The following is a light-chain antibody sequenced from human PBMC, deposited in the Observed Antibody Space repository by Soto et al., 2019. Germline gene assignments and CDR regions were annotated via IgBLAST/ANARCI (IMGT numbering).Light chain of an antibody. V-gene: IGLV1-51*01. CDR1: SSNIAANS. CDR2: DSD. CDR3: GAWENSLTVYV. J-gene: IGLJ1*01. Sequence: QSALTQPPSVSAAPGQEVTISCSGSSSNIAANSVSWYRHLPGTAPKLLIYDSDRRPSGIPARFSGSKSGTSATLGITGLQTGDEADYYCGAWENSLTVYVFGSGTKLTVL.